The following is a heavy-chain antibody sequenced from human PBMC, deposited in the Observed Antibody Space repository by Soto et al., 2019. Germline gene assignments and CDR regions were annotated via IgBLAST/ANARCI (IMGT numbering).Heavy chain of an antibody. CDR1: GFTFSSYA. J-gene: IGHJ4*02. D-gene: IGHD6-13*01. Sequence: EVQLLESGGGLVQPGGSLRLSCAASGFTFSSYAMNWVRQAPGKGLEWVSVISGSGGSTYYADSVKGRFTISRDNSKNTLYLQMNSLRAEDTAVYYCARRGTGTYFDYWGQGTLVTVSS. CDR2: ISGSGGST. V-gene: IGHV3-23*01. CDR3: ARRGTGTYFDY.